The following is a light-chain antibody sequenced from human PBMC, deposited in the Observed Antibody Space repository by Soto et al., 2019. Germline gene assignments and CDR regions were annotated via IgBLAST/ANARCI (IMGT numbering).Light chain of an antibody. CDR3: QQSYSTPIT. CDR2: AAS. J-gene: IGKJ5*01. V-gene: IGKV1-39*01. Sequence: DIQMTQSPSSLSASVGARVPITCRASQSISSYLNWYQQKPGKAPKLLIYAASSLQSGVPARFSGSGSGTDFTLTISSLQPEDFVTYYCQQSYSTPITFGQGTRLEIK. CDR1: QSISSY.